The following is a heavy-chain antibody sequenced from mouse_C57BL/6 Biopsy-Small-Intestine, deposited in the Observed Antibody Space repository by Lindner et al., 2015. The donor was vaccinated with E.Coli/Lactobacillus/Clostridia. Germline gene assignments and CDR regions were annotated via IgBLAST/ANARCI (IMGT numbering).Heavy chain of an antibody. CDR3: VRRGDGYSYYAMDY. D-gene: IGHD2-3*01. CDR2: IRSKSNNYAT. Sequence: EVQLQESGGGLVQPKGSLKLSCAASGFSFNSYAMNWSGQAPGKGLEWVARIRSKSNNYATYYADSVKDRFTISRDDSESMLYLQMNNLKTEDSAMYYCVRRGDGYSYYAMDYWGQGTSVTVSS. V-gene: IGHV10-1*01. J-gene: IGHJ4*01. CDR1: GFSFNSYA.